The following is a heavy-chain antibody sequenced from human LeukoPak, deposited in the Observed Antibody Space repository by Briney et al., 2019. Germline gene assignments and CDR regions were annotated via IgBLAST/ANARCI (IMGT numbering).Heavy chain of an antibody. CDR2: ISGTGDGK. D-gene: IGHD3-10*01. V-gene: IGHV3-23*01. CDR1: GFTFSNFA. J-gene: IGHJ4*02. Sequence: GGSLRLSCAASGFTFSNFATNWVRRAPGKGLEWVSTISGTGDGKYYADSVKGRFTISRNNSKNALFLQMRSLSADDTALYYCAKGRLQEGTVFRGVITPVDYWGQGTLVTVTS. CDR3: AKGRLQEGTVFRGVITPVDY.